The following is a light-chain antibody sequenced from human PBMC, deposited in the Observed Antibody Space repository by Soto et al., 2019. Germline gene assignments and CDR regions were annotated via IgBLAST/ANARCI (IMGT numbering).Light chain of an antibody. V-gene: IGKV3-20*01. J-gene: IGKJ1*01. CDR2: GAS. CDR1: QTVSSTY. CDR3: QQYDYLVT. Sequence: EIVMTQSPVTLSVSPGGRATLSCRASQTVSSTYLAWYQHKPGRAPRLLIDGASSRAAGIPDRFSGSGSGTEFPLTISRLEPEDLAVDYCQQYDYLVTFGQGTKVDIK.